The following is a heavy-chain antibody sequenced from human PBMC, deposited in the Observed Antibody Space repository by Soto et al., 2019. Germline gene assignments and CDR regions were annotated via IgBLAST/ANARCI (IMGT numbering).Heavy chain of an antibody. D-gene: IGHD4-4*01. V-gene: IGHV3-23*01. CDR2: ISGGGSNT. CDR1: GFPFSSYV. Sequence: VQLLESGGGLVQRGGSLRLSCAASGFPFSSYVMSWVRQAPGKGLEWVSGISGGGSNTFYADSVKGRFTISRDNSKTTLLLQMNSLGAEDTAVYYCAKDSNKYSSSLRGRYFDYWGQGIGVTVSS. CDR3: AKDSNKYSSSLRGRYFDY. J-gene: IGHJ4*02.